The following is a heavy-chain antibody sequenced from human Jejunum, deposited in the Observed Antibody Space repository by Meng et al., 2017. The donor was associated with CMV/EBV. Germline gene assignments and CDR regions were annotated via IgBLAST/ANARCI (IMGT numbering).Heavy chain of an antibody. CDR1: TFTTYA. D-gene: IGHD2-2*02. CDR2: INTNTGNP. Sequence: TFTTYAMNWMRQAPGQGLEWMGWINTNTGNPTYAQGFTGQFVFSLDTSVSTTYLQISSLKAEDTAVYYCARGGRECSSTSCYIDDLDYWGQGTLVTVSS. V-gene: IGHV7-4-1*02. CDR3: ARGGRECSSTSCYIDDLDY. J-gene: IGHJ4*02.